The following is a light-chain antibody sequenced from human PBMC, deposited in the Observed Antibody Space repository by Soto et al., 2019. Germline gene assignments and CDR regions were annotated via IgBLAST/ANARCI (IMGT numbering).Light chain of an antibody. Sequence: DIQMTKSPSTLSASVGARVTITCRARQSMSGWLAWHQQKQGKAPKLLIYKASSLESGLPSRFSGSGSGTEFTLTISSLQPDDVAAYYCQQYDSYPLTSGQGTKVEIK. CDR3: QQYDSYPLT. CDR2: KAS. V-gene: IGKV1-5*03. J-gene: IGKJ1*01. CDR1: QSMSGW.